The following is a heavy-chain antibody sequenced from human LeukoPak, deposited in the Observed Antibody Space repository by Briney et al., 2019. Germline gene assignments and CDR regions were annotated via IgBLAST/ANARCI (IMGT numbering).Heavy chain of an antibody. D-gene: IGHD2-15*01. CDR2: TRNKANSYTT. CDR1: GFTFSDHY. CDR3: AKVYCSGGSCTKYYYYYGMDV. J-gene: IGHJ6*02. V-gene: IGHV3-72*01. Sequence: GGSLRLSCAASGFTFSDHYMDWVRQAPGKGLEWVGRTRNKANSYTTEYAASVKGRFTISRDNSKNTLYLQMNSLRAEDTAVYYCAKVYCSGGSCTKYYYYYGMDVWGQGTTVTVSS.